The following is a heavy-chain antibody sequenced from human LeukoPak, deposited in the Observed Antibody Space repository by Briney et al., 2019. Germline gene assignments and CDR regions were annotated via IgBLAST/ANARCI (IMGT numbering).Heavy chain of an antibody. J-gene: IGHJ4*02. D-gene: IGHD2-8*01. CDR2: IYYTGST. V-gene: IGHV4-39*07. Sequence: SDTLSLTCTVSRGSVSSSTYYWSWVRQPPGKGLEWIASIYYTGSTYYNPSLKSRVTISLDMSKNEFFLTMTSVTAADTAVYFCTAEKNGSPHYWGQGTQVTVSS. CDR3: TAEKNGSPHY. CDR1: RGSVSSSTYY.